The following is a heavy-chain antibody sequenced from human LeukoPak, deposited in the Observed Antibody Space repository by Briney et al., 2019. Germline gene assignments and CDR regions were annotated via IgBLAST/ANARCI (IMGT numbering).Heavy chain of an antibody. CDR1: GFTFSSYE. CDR3: ARGGYRTYFDY. V-gene: IGHV3-48*03. D-gene: IGHD5-12*01. Sequence: GGSLRLSCAASGFTFSSYEMNWVRQAPGKGLEWVSYISSSGSTIYYADSVKGRFTISRDNAKNSLYLQMNSLRAEDTAAYYCARGGYRTYFDYWGQGTLVTVSS. J-gene: IGHJ4*02. CDR2: ISSSGSTI.